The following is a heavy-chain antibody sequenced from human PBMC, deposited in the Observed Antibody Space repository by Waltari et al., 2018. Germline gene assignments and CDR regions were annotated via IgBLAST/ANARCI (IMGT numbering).Heavy chain of an antibody. D-gene: IGHD3-10*01. V-gene: IGHV3-23*04. Sequence: EVQLVESGGGLVQPGGSLRLSCTASGFTFSSYGMTWVRQAPGKGVEWGSAIGVSKGSTNYADAVRGRFTISRDNSKNTLYVQMNSLRAEDTALYYGAKSGRSPGAFDIWGQGTMVTVSS. J-gene: IGHJ3*02. CDR3: AKSGRSPGAFDI. CDR1: GFTFSSYG. CDR2: IGVSKGST.